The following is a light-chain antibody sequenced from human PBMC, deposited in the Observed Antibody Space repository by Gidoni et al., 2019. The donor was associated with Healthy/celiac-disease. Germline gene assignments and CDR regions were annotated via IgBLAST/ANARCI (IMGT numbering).Light chain of an antibody. J-gene: IGKJ2*03. V-gene: IGKV1-33*01. CDR1: QDISNY. CDR2: DAS. CDR3: QQYDNLPS. Sequence: DSQVTQSPSSLSASVGDRVTITCQASQDISNYLNWYQQKPGKAPKLLIYDASNLETGVPSRFSGSGSGTDFTFTISSLQPEDIATYYCQQYDNLPSFGQWTKLEIK.